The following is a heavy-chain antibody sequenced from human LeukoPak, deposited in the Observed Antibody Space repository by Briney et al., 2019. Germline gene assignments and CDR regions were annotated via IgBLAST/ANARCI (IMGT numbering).Heavy chain of an antibody. D-gene: IGHD6-6*01. J-gene: IGHJ3*02. CDR2: INTNTGNP. V-gene: IGHV7-4-1*02. Sequence: ASVKVSCKASGYTFTSYAMNWVRQAPGQGLEWMGWINTNTGNPTYAQGFTGRFVFSLDTSVTTAYLQISGLKAEDTALYYCAREGSSSAFDIWGQGTMVTVSS. CDR1: GYTFTSYA. CDR3: AREGSSSAFDI.